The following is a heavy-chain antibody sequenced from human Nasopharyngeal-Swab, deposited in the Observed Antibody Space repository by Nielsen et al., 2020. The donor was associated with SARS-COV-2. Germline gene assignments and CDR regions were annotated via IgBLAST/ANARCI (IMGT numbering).Heavy chain of an antibody. J-gene: IGHJ6*02. Sequence: SETLSLTCTVSGGSISSSSYYWGWIRQPPGKGLEWIGSIYYSGSTYYNPSLKSRVTISVDTSKNQFSLQLSSVTAADTAVYYCARDRKQWLVYYYYGMDVWGQGTTVTVSS. CDR2: IYYSGST. V-gene: IGHV4-39*07. CDR3: ARDRKQWLVYYYYGMDV. D-gene: IGHD6-19*01. CDR1: GGSISSSSYY.